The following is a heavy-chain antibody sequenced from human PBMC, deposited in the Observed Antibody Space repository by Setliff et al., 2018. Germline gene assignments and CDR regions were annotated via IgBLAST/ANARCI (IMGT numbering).Heavy chain of an antibody. CDR3: PPQGWGWGYDY. Sequence: PGGSLRLSCTASGFNFGGYGMHWVRQAPGKGLEWVSFTQYDGKKKDYADSVKGRFTISRDNSRNTLYYCARALLGFCTNGVCYPPQGWGWGYDYWGQGTLVTVSS. J-gene: IGHJ4*02. CDR2: TQYDGKKK. D-gene: IGHD2-8*01. CDR1: GFNFGGYG. V-gene: IGHV3-30*02.